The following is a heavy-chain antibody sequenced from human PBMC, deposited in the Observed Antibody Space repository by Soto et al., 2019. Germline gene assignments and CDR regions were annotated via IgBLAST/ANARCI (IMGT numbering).Heavy chain of an antibody. V-gene: IGHV3-30*18. D-gene: IGHD3-10*01. CDR2: ISYDGSNK. J-gene: IGHJ6*02. CDR1: GFTSSSYG. Sequence: GGSLRLSCAASGFTSSSYGMHWVRQAPGKGLEWVAVISYDGSNKYYADSVKGRFTISRDNSKNTLYLQMNSLRAEDTAVYYCAKDLDYYGSGSYYLKVYYGMDVWGQGTTVTVSS. CDR3: AKDLDYYGSGSYYLKVYYGMDV.